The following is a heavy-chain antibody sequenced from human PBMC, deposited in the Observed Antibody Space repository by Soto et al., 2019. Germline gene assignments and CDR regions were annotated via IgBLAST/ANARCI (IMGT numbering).Heavy chain of an antibody. CDR2: IYYTGST. D-gene: IGHD3-10*01. CDR1: GGSLSSYW. Sequence: TSETLSLTCTVSGGSLSSYWWGWTRQPPGKGLEWIGYIYYTGSTNYNPSLKSRVTISLDASKNQFSLKLNSATAADTAVYYCARGPGASGTYHYFFDYWGPGTQVTVSS. CDR3: ARGPGASGTYHYFFDY. V-gene: IGHV4-59*01. J-gene: IGHJ4*02.